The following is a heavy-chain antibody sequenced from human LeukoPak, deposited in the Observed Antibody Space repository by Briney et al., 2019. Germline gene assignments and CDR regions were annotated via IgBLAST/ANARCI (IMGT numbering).Heavy chain of an antibody. CDR1: GFTFSSYA. J-gene: IGHJ4*02. CDR3: AKAITIPSYFDY. Sequence: PGGSLRLSCAASGFTFSSYATNWVRQAPGKGLEWVSDISGSGGITYHADSVKGRFTISRDNSKNTLYLQMNSLRAEDTAVYYCAKAITIPSYFDYWGQGTLVTVSS. V-gene: IGHV3-23*01. D-gene: IGHD3-10*01. CDR2: ISGSGGIT.